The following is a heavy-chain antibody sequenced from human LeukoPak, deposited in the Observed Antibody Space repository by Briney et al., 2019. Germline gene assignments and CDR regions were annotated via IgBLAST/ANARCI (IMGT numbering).Heavy chain of an antibody. Sequence: ASVKVSCKASGYTFTRYYMHWVRQAPGQGLEWMGIINPSGGSTNYAQKFQGRVTMTRDTSISTAYMELSRLRSDDTAVYYCARDPGEPLYYYMDVWGKGTTVTVSS. CDR3: ARDPGEPLYYYMDV. V-gene: IGHV1-46*01. J-gene: IGHJ6*03. CDR2: INPSGGST. D-gene: IGHD3-16*01. CDR1: GYTFTRYY.